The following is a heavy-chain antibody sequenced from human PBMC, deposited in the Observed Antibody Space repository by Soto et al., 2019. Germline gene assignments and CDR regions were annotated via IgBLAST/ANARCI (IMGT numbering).Heavy chain of an antibody. Sequence: QVQLQESGPGLVKPSETLSLTCTVSGASISGHFWSWIRQPTGKGLEWIAYIYNSGSSYNPSLKSXDTISVDTSKNQLSLKLSSVIAADSAVYYCAINADVWGQGTTVTVSS. CDR2: IYNSGS. V-gene: IGHV4-59*08. CDR1: GASISGHF. CDR3: AINADV. J-gene: IGHJ6*02.